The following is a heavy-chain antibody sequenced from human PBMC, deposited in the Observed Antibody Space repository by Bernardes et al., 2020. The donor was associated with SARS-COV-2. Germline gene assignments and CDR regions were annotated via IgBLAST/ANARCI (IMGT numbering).Heavy chain of an antibody. J-gene: IGHJ4*02. Sequence: SGTLSLTCTASGGSISSSTYYWGWIRQSPGKGLVWIGTIYYTGSIYYNPSLKSRVTISVDTSKNQFSLKLSSVTAADTAVDYCASAPPEAVAGMGLFDDLGQGTLVTV. D-gene: IGHD6-19*01. CDR3: ASAPPEAVAGMGLFDD. CDR1: GGSISSSTYY. V-gene: IGHV4-39*01. CDR2: IYYTGSI.